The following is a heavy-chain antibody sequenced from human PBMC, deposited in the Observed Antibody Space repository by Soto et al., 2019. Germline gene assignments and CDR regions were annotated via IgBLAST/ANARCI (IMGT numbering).Heavy chain of an antibody. CDR3: VRDVAFAFDI. Sequence: EVQLVESGGGLVQPGGSLRLSCAASGFTFSSYSMNWVRQAPGKGLEWISYIRDSISTISYADSVKGRFTISRDNAKSSLYLQMNSLRAEDTAVYYCVRDVAFAFDIWGQGTMVTVSS. V-gene: IGHV3-48*01. CDR1: GFTFSSYS. CDR2: IRDSISTI. J-gene: IGHJ3*02.